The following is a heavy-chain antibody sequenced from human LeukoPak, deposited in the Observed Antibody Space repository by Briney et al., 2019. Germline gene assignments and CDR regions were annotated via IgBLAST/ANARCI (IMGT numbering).Heavy chain of an antibody. CDR3: ARADFVIVPAAPPAV. CDR1: AYTCTGYY. Sequence: ASVKVFSRAAAYTCTGYYMHWGRQAPGQGLEWMGWINPNSGGTNYAQKFQGRVTMTRDTSISTPYMELSRLRADDTAVYYCARADFVIVPAAPPAVWGQGTLVTVSS. CDR2: INPNSGGT. V-gene: IGHV1-2*02. D-gene: IGHD2-2*01. J-gene: IGHJ1*01.